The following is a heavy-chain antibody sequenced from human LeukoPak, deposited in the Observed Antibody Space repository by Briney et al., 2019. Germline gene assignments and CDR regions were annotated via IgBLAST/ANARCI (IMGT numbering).Heavy chain of an antibody. CDR1: GYTFTGYY. V-gene: IGHV1-2*02. J-gene: IGHJ4*02. Sequence: AASVKASCKASGYTFTGYYMHWVRQAPGQGLEWMGWINPNSGGTNYAQKFQGRVTMTRDTSISTAYMELSRLRSDDTAVYYCARDDSIAVAIPDYWGQGTLVTVSS. CDR2: INPNSGGT. CDR3: ARDDSIAVAIPDY. D-gene: IGHD6-19*01.